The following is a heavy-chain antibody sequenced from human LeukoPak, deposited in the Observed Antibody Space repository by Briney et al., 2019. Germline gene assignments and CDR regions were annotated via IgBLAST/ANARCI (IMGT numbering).Heavy chain of an antibody. CDR3: ARDQEAFDY. CDR1: GYSFTSNY. Sequence: ASVKVSCKASGYSFTSNYIHWVRQAPGQGLEWMGMIYPRDGSTSYTQKFQGRVTVTRDTSTSTVHMELSGLRSEDTAVYYCARDQEAFDYWGQGTLVTVSS. J-gene: IGHJ4*02. V-gene: IGHV1-46*01. CDR2: IYPRDGST.